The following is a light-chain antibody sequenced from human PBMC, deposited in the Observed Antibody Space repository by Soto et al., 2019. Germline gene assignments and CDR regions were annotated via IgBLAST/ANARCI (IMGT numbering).Light chain of an antibody. CDR3: QQYNSYSRT. V-gene: IGKV3-20*01. CDR1: QSVSSSS. CDR2: EAS. Sequence: EIVLTQSPGTLSLSPVERATLSCRASQSVSSSSLAWYQQNPGQAPRLLIYEASSRATGIPSRFSGSGSGTEFTLTISSLQPDDFATYYCQQYNSYSRTFGQGTRWIS. J-gene: IGKJ1*01.